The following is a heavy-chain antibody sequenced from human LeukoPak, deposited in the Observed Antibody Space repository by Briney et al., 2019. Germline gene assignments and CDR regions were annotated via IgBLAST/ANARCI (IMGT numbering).Heavy chain of an antibody. D-gene: IGHD1-1*01. J-gene: IGHJ4*02. CDR1: GFTFSGSA. CDR3: TSPGAEGYDY. V-gene: IGHV3-73*01. CDR2: IRSEANSYAT. Sequence: GGSLRHSCAASGFTFSGSAMHWVRQASGKGLEWVGRIRSEANSYATAYAASVKGRFTISRDDSKNTAYLQMNSLKTEDTAVYYCTSPGAEGYDYWGQGTLVTVSS.